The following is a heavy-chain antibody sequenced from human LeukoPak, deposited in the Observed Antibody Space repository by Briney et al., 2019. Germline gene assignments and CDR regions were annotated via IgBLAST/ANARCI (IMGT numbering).Heavy chain of an antibody. D-gene: IGHD5-24*01. CDR3: ARDPERWLQFSV. Sequence: GASVKVSCKAPGGTFSSYAISWVRQAPGQGLEWMGGIIPIFGTANYAQKFQGRVTITADESTSTAYMELSSLRSEDTAVYYCARDPERWLQFSVWGQGTLVTVSS. J-gene: IGHJ4*02. CDR1: GGTFSSYA. V-gene: IGHV1-69*13. CDR2: IIPIFGTA.